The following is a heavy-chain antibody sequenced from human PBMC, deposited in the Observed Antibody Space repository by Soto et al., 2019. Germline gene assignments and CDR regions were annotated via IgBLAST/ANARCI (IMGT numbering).Heavy chain of an antibody. V-gene: IGHV4-61*01. CDR1: GGSVISSTYC. J-gene: IGHJ3*02. CDR2: IRETADT. CDR3: ARGLDAFDI. Sequence: SETLSLTCSVSGGSVISSTYCWTWIRKAPGQGLEWIGYIRETADTNYNPSLKSRVTISVDTSKNQFSLNLNSVTAADTAVYYCARGLDAFDIWGQGTMVTVSS.